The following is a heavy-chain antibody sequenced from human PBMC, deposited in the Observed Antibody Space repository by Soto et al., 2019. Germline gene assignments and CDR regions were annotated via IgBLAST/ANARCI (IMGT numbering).Heavy chain of an antibody. D-gene: IGHD6-6*01. Sequence: SETLSLTCTVSGGSISSYYWSWIRQPPGKGLEWIGYIYYSGSTNYNPSLKSRVTISVDTSKNQFSLKLSSVTAADTAVYYCARVPIAARLWGPSVGWFDPWGQGTLVTVSS. CDR2: IYYSGST. V-gene: IGHV4-59*01. CDR1: GGSISSYY. CDR3: ARVPIAARLWGPSVGWFDP. J-gene: IGHJ5*02.